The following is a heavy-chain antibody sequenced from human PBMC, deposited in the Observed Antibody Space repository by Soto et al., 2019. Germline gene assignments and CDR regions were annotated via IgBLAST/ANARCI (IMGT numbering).Heavy chain of an antibody. CDR3: AREPSMTTHGGMDV. D-gene: IGHD4-17*01. V-gene: IGHV4-59*01. CDR1: GGSISSYY. Sequence: SETLSLTCTVSGGSISSYYWSWFRQPPGKGLEWIGYIYYSGSTNYNPSLKSRVTISVDTSKNQFSLKLSSVTAADTAVYYCAREPSMTTHGGMDVWGQGTTVT. CDR2: IYYSGST. J-gene: IGHJ6*02.